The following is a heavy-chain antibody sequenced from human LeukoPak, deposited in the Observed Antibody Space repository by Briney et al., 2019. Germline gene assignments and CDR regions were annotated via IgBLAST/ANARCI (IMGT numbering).Heavy chain of an antibody. D-gene: IGHD3-10*01. CDR3: ARPTMYSPGSWYFDL. Sequence: SETLSLTCSVSGYSINNGYYWGCIRQPPGKGLEWIGSIYHSGSTYYNPSLNSRVTISADTSKNQFSLKLCSVTAADTAVYYCARPTMYSPGSWYFDLWGRGTLVTVSS. CDR2: IYHSGST. V-gene: IGHV4-38-2*02. J-gene: IGHJ2*01. CDR1: GYSINNGYY.